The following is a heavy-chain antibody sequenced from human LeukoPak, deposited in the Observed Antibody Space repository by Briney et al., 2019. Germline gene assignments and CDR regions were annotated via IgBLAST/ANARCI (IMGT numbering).Heavy chain of an antibody. V-gene: IGHV4-59*02. D-gene: IGHD3-16*02. CDR2: IYYSGST. CDR1: RGSVTSYY. J-gene: IGHJ6*03. Sequence: NPSETLSLTCTVSRGSVTSYYWSWIRQPPGKGLEWIGYIYYSGSTNYSPSLKSRVTISVDTSKNQFSLKLSSVTAADTAVYYCARGNYDYVWGSYPSYYYYMDVWGKGTTVTVSS. CDR3: ARGNYDYVWGSYPSYYYYMDV.